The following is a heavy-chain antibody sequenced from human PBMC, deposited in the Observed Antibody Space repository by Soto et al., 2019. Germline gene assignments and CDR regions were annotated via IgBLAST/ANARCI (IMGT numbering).Heavy chain of an antibody. D-gene: IGHD1-26*01. CDR2: ISGSGGST. CDR1: GFTFSSYA. CDR3: AKDTFFGRYYGYFDY. J-gene: IGHJ4*02. V-gene: IGHV3-23*01. Sequence: GGSLRLSCAASGFTFSSYAMSWVRQAPGKGLEWVSAISGSGGSTYYADSVKGRFTISRDNSKNTLYLQMNSLRAEDTAVYYCAKDTFFGRYYGYFDYWGQGTLVTVSS.